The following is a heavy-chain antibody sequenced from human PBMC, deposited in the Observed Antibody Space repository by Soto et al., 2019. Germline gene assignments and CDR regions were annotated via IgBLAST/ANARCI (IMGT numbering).Heavy chain of an antibody. V-gene: IGHV5-10-1*01. J-gene: IGHJ6*02. CDR3: ASSPRGYCSSTSCRELGNYYGMDV. CDR2: IDPSDSYT. D-gene: IGHD2-2*01. CDR1: GYSLTSYW. Sequence: GDSLKISCKGSGYSLTSYWISWVRQMPGKGLEWMGRIDPSDSYTNYSPSFQGHVTISADKSISTAYLQWSSLKASDTAMYYCASSPRGYCSSTSCRELGNYYGMDVWGQGTTVTVSS.